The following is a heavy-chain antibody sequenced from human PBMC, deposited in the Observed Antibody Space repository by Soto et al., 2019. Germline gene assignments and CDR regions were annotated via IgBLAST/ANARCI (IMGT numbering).Heavy chain of an antibody. Sequence: SVKASCRASGGNFSSYAIRWVRQAPGHGVEWMGGIIPIFGTANYAQKFQGRVTITAYESTSTAYMELSSLRSEDTAVYYCATAIEIVVVPAATPELWDYYGMDVWCQGTTVTVSS. CDR2: IIPIFGTA. CDR3: ATAIEIVVVPAATPELWDYYGMDV. V-gene: IGHV1-69*13. J-gene: IGHJ6*02. D-gene: IGHD2-2*01. CDR1: GGNFSSYA.